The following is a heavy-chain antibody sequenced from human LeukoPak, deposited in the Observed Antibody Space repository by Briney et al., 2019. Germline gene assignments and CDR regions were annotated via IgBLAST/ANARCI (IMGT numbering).Heavy chain of an antibody. CDR2: INPNSGGT. J-gene: IGHJ4*02. V-gene: IGHV1-2*02. D-gene: IGHD6-19*01. CDR3: ARDLYSSDWYGTFDC. CDR1: GYTFTGYY. Sequence: ASVKVSCKASGYTFTGYYIHWVRQVPGQGLEWVGLINPNSGGTNYAQRFQGRVAMTRDTSISTAHMELSRLRSDDTAVYYCARDLYSSDWYGTFDCWGQGTLVTVSS.